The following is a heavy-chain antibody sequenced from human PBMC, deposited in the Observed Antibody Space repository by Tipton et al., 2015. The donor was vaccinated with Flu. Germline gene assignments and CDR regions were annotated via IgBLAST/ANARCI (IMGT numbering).Heavy chain of an antibody. J-gene: IGHJ3*02. CDR1: GFTFSSYS. CDR2: ISSSSSTI. V-gene: IGHV3-48*04. CDR3: AREGPWQVEGAFDI. Sequence: SLRLSCAASGFTFSSYSMNWVRQAPGKGLEWVSYISSSSSTIYYADSVRGRFSISRDNSKNSLYLQMNSLRAEDTAVYYCAREGPWQVEGAFDIWGQGTMVTVSS. D-gene: IGHD6-19*01.